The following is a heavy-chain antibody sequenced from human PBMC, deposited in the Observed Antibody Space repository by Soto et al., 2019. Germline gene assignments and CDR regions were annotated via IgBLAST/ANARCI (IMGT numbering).Heavy chain of an antibody. Sequence: GGSLRLSCAASGFTFSTFAMTWVRQGPGKGLEWVSYIGAHDDGYTHYADSVKGRFTVSRDNSKNALHLQMNSLRADDTAIYYCAKGAWADYWGRGALVTVSS. CDR1: GFTFSTFA. D-gene: IGHD7-27*01. CDR2: IGAHDDGYT. V-gene: IGHV3-23*01. J-gene: IGHJ4*02. CDR3: AKGAWADY.